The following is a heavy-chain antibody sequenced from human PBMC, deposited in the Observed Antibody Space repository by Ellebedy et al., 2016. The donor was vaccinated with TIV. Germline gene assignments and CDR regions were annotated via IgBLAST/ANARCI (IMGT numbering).Heavy chain of an antibody. D-gene: IGHD3-16*01. V-gene: IGHV3-30*02. CDR2: IRSDESTK. Sequence: PGGSLRLSCATSGFSVSGMHWVRQPPGKGLEWVAFIRSDESTKYYTDSVEGRFTISRDSSRNTLDLQMNSLRPDDTAVYYCVKGAYPVPTVMAVWGQGTMVTVSS. CDR3: VKGAYPVPTVMAV. CDR1: GFSVSG. J-gene: IGHJ6*02.